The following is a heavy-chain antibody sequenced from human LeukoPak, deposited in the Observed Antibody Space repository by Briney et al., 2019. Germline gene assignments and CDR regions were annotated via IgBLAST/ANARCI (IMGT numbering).Heavy chain of an antibody. Sequence: GGSLRLSCAASGFTFSSYAMSWVRQAPGKGLEWVSAISGSGGSTYYADSVKGRFTISRDNSKNTLYLQMNSLRAEDTAVYYCAKATTAIAAAGTGSHFDYWGQGTLVTVSS. CDR2: ISGSGGST. D-gene: IGHD6-13*01. J-gene: IGHJ4*02. CDR1: GFTFSSYA. CDR3: AKATTAIAAAGTGSHFDY. V-gene: IGHV3-23*01.